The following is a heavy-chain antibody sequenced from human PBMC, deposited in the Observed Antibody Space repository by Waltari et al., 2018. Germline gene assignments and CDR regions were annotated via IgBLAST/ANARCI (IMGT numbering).Heavy chain of an antibody. CDR1: GFTFSSYW. J-gene: IGHJ1*01. CDR2: INRDGSST. Sequence: EVQLVESGGGSVQPGGSLRLSCAASGFTFSSYWMHWVRQAPGKGLVWVSRINRDGSSTSYADSVKGRFTISRDNAKNTLYLQMNSLRAEDTAVYYCVPAYCTNGVCLGYFQHWGQGTLVTVSS. D-gene: IGHD2-8*01. V-gene: IGHV3-74*01. CDR3: VPAYCTNGVCLGYFQH.